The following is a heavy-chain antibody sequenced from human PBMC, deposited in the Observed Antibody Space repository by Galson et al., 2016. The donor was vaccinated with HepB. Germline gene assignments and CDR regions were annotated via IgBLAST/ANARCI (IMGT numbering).Heavy chain of an antibody. CDR2: ITGSGAAT. D-gene: IGHD3-16*01. CDR1: GFSFSTSG. J-gene: IGHJ4*02. CDR3: GKHGGFDY. V-gene: IGHV3-23*01. Sequence: SLRLSCAASGFSFSTSGMSWVRPTPGGGLDWVSGITGSGAATHYADSVRGRFTISRDNSKNTLYLYMNSLRVGDTAVYYCGKHGGFDYWGQGALVTVSS.